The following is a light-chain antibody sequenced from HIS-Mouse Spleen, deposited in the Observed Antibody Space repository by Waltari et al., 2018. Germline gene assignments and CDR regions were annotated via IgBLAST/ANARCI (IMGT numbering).Light chain of an antibody. Sequence: SYELTQPPSVSVSPGQPARITCPGDALPKKYAYWYQQKSGQAPVLVSYEDSKRPSGIPEGFSGSSSGTMATLTISGAQVEDEADYYCYSTDSSGNHRVFGGGTKLTVL. CDR2: EDS. CDR1: ALPKKY. V-gene: IGLV3-10*01. CDR3: YSTDSSGNHRV. J-gene: IGLJ2*01.